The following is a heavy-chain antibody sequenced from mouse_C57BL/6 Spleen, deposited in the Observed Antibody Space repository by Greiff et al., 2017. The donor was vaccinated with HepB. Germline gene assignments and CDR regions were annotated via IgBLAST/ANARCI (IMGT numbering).Heavy chain of an antibody. CDR2: ISYDGSN. Sequence: EVKLMESGPGLVKPSQSLSLTCSVTGYSITSGYYWNWIRQFPGNKLEWMGYISYDGSNNYNPSLKNRISITRDTSKNQFFLKLNSVTTEDTATYYCASDGYTGYFDVWGTGTTVTVSS. CDR1: GYSITSGYY. CDR3: ASDGYTGYFDV. V-gene: IGHV3-6*01. J-gene: IGHJ1*03. D-gene: IGHD2-2*01.